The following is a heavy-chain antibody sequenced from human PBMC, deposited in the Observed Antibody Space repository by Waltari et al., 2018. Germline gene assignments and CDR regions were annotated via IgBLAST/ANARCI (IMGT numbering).Heavy chain of an antibody. Sequence: EVQLVESGGGVVQPGRSLRLSCAASGFTFDDYDMQWVRQAPVKGLEWVSGISWNGGSICYADSVKGRFTSSRDNAKNSLYLQMNSLRAEDTAFDYCAKDIKSDVSYDAVDIWGQGTMVTVSS. CDR1: GFTFDDYD. CDR3: AKDIKSDVSYDAVDI. J-gene: IGHJ3*02. CDR2: ISWNGGSI. V-gene: IGHV3-9*01.